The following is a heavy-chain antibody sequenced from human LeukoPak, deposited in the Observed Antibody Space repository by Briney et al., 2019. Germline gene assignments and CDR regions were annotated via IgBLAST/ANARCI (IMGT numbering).Heavy chain of an antibody. CDR1: GYTFTNYG. D-gene: IGHD3-9*01. J-gene: IGHJ4*02. CDR3: ARMQRYFDWLLPLELYFDY. CDR2: ISAYNGNT. Sequence: GASVKVSCKASGYTFTNYGINWVRQAPGQGLEWMGWISAYNGNTNYAQKLQGRVTMTTDTSTSTAYMELRSLRSDDTAVYYCARMQRYFDWLLPLELYFDYWGQGTLVTVSS. V-gene: IGHV1-18*01.